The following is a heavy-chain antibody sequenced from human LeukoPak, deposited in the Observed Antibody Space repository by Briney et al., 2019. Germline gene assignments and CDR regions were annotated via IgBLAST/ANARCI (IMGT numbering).Heavy chain of an antibody. CDR3: ARLGIVGAVDY. CDR2: ITYSGYT. Sequence: SETLSLTCTGSGDSIDPYKWSWIRQPPGKGLEWIGLITYSGYTDYHPSLKSRVTISVDASKNQFSLKLSSVTAADTAVYYCARLGIVGAVDYWGQGTLVTVSS. CDR1: GDSIDPYK. J-gene: IGHJ4*02. D-gene: IGHD1-26*01. V-gene: IGHV4-59*08.